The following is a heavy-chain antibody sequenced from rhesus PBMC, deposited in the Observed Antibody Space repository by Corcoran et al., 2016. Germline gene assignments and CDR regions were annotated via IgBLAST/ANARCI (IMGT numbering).Heavy chain of an antibody. J-gene: IGHJ4*01. CDR1: GYTFTDYY. V-gene: IGHV1-111*02. Sequence: EVQLVQSGAEVKKPGASVKISCKASGYTFTDYYLHWVRQAPGKGLEGVGRVDTEGGEAIHCQKFQYRVTITAETSTDTAYMSVSSLRSEDTAVYYCATDSAAIFAYWGQGVLVTVSS. CDR2: VDTEGGEA. CDR3: ATDSAAIFAY.